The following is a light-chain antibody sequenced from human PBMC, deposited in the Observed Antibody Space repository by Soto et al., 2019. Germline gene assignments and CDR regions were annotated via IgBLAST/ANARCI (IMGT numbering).Light chain of an antibody. CDR2: SNN. Sequence: QSAPTQPPSASGTPGQRVTISCSGSSSNIGSNTVNWYQQLPGTASRLLIYSNNQRPSGVPDRFSGSRSGTSASLAITGLQSEDGADYYCAAWDDSLNAFYVFGPGTKVTVL. CDR1: SSNIGSNT. V-gene: IGLV1-44*01. CDR3: AAWDDSLNAFYV. J-gene: IGLJ1*01.